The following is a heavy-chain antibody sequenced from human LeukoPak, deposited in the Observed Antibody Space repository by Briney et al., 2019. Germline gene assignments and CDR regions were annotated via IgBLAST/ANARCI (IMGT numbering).Heavy chain of an antibody. V-gene: IGHV3-7*01. CDR1: GFTFSRYW. Sequence: GGSLRLSCAASGFTFSRYWMSWVRQVPGKGLEWVANIKEDAGEIYYVDSVKGRFTISRDNAKDSLYLQMNSLRVEDTAVYYYLRGDRRDYWGQGTLVTVSS. CDR2: IKEDAGEI. CDR3: LRGDRRDY. J-gene: IGHJ4*02.